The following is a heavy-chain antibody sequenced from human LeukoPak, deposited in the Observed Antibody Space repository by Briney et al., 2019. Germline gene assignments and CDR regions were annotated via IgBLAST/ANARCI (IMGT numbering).Heavy chain of an antibody. CDR1: AGSTSSYS. Sequence: SETLSLTCTVAAGSTSSYSSSCVRQPPGKGLERGGYIYYSGSTNYNPSLKSRVTISVDTSKNQFSLKLSSVTAADTAVYYCARPNSSGWYYGAFDIGGQGTMVTVSS. J-gene: IGHJ3*02. CDR2: IYYSGST. V-gene: IGHV4-59*08. D-gene: IGHD6-19*01. CDR3: ARPNSSGWYYGAFDI.